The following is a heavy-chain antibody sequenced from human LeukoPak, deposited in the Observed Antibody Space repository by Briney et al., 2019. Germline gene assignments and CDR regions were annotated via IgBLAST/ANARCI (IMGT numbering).Heavy chain of an antibody. CDR1: GFTFSSYS. CDR2: ISSSSSYI. V-gene: IGHV3-21*01. CDR3: AREVDIAVAETVFDY. J-gene: IGHJ4*02. D-gene: IGHD6-19*01. Sequence: GGSLRLSCAASGFTFSSYSMNWVRQAPGKGLEWVSSISSSSSYIYYADSVKGRFTISRDNAKNSLYLQMNSLRAEDTAVYYCAREVDIAVAETVFDYWGQGTLVTVSS.